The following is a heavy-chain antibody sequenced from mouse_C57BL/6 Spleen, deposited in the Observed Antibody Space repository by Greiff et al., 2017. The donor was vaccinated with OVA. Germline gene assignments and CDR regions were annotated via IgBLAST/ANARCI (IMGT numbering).Heavy chain of an antibody. CDR1: GYTFTSYW. D-gene: IGHD1-1*01. CDR3: ARGGSYYYGRGAY. J-gene: IGHJ2*01. CDR2: IHPNSGST. Sequence: QVQLQQPGAELVKPGASVKLSCKASGYTFTSYWMHWVKQRPGQGLEWIGMIHPNSGSTNYNEKFKSKATLTVDKSSSTAYMQLSSLTSEDSAVYCCARGGSYYYGRGAYWGQGTPLTVSS. V-gene: IGHV1-64*01.